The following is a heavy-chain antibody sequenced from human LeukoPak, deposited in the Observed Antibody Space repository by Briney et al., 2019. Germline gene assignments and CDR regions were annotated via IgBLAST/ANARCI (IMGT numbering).Heavy chain of an antibody. Sequence: ASVKVSCKASGYTFTGYYMHWVRQAPGQGLGWMGWINPNSGGTNYAQKFQGRATVTTDTSTSTAYMELRSLRSDDTAVYYCARDKDYIWGSSPKFDYWGQGTLVTVSS. CDR1: GYTFTGYY. D-gene: IGHD3-16*01. J-gene: IGHJ4*02. CDR3: ARDKDYIWGSSPKFDY. CDR2: INPNSGGT. V-gene: IGHV1-2*02.